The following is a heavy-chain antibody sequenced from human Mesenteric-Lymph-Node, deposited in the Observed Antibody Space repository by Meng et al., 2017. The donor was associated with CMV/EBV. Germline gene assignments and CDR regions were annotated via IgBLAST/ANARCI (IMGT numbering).Heavy chain of an antibody. V-gene: IGHV1-8*01. CDR3: ALLTTVTLGGIDY. J-gene: IGHJ4*02. D-gene: IGHD4-11*01. Sequence: ASVKVSCKVSGYTFTTYDINWVRQATGQGLEGMGWMNPKSGNTGYAQKFQGRVTMTRNTSISTSYMELSSLTSEDAAVYYCALLTTVTLGGIDYWGQGTLVTVSS. CDR2: MNPKSGNT. CDR1: GYTFTTYD.